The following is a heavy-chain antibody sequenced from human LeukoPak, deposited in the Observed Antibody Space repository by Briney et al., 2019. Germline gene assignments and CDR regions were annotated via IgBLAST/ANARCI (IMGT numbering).Heavy chain of an antibody. J-gene: IGHJ4*02. Sequence: GGSLRLSCAASGFAFSSFAMSWVRQTPGKGLEWVSSMSSSGRNTYYADSVKGRFTISRDNSENTLYLQVSSLRAEDTAMYYCAKRDRPCSGDCSAPYYFDYWGQGTLVTVSS. CDR3: AKRDRPCSGDCSAPYYFDY. V-gene: IGHV3-23*01. CDR1: GFAFSSFA. D-gene: IGHD2-21*02. CDR2: MSSSGRNT.